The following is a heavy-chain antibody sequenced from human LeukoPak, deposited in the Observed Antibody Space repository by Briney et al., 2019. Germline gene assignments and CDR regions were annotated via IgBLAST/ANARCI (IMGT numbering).Heavy chain of an antibody. CDR3: AKDQGDILTGYYRMDAFDI. D-gene: IGHD3-9*01. CDR1: GFTFSSYA. CDR2: ISGSGGST. J-gene: IGHJ3*02. V-gene: IGHV3-23*01. Sequence: HAGGSLRLSCAASGFTFSSYAMSWVRQAPGKGLEWVSAISGSGGSTYYADSVKGRFTISRDNSKNTLYLQMNSLRAEDTAVYYCAKDQGDILTGYYRMDAFDIWGQGTMVTVSS.